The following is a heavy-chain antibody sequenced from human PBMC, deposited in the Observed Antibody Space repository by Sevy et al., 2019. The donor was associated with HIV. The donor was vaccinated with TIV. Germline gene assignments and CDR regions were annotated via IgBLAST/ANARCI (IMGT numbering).Heavy chain of an antibody. CDR3: TRQLRCLEWLLYLDV. V-gene: IGHV3-73*01. J-gene: IGHJ6*02. Sequence: GGSLRLSCAASGFTFSGSAMHWVRQASGKGLEWVGRIRSKANSYATAYAASVKGRFTISRDDSKNTAYLQMNSLKTEDTAVYYCTRQLRCLEWLLYLDVWGQGTTVTVSS. D-gene: IGHD3-3*01. CDR1: GFTFSGSA. CDR2: IRSKANSYAT.